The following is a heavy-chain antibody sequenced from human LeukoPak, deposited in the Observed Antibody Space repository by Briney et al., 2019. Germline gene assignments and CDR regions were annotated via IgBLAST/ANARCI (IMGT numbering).Heavy chain of an antibody. CDR1: GFTFDDHG. D-gene: IGHD3-22*01. CDR3: AKDIYDSSGYSGAFDI. CDR2: IKWDGGRT. V-gene: IGHV3-20*04. Sequence: GGSLRLSCAASGFTFDDHGMSWVRQAPGKGLEWVSGIKWDGGRTGYADSVKGRFTISRDNAKNSLYLQMNSLRAEDMALYYCAKDIYDSSGYSGAFDIWGQGTMVTVSS. J-gene: IGHJ3*02.